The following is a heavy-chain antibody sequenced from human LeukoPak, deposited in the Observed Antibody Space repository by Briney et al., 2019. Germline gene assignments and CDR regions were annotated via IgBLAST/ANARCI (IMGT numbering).Heavy chain of an antibody. J-gene: IGHJ5*02. V-gene: IGHV3-23*01. CDR2: ISGSGGST. CDR1: GFTFSSDG. Sequence: GGSLRLSCAASGFTFSSDGMSWVRQAPGKGLEWVSGISGSGGSTYYADSAKGRFTISRDNSKNTLYLQMNSLRAEDTAVYYCAKDWQQLVRCWFDPWGQGTLVTVSS. D-gene: IGHD6-13*01. CDR3: AKDWQQLVRCWFDP.